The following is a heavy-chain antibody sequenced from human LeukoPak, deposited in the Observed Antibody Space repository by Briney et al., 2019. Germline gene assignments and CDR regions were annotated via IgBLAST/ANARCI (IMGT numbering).Heavy chain of an antibody. CDR3: ARRLLRGYSGYPPTADGAFDI. D-gene: IGHD5-12*01. J-gene: IGHJ3*02. CDR2: INHSGST. CDR1: GGSFSGYY. Sequence: PSETLSLTCAVYGGSFSGYYWSWIRQPPGKGLEWIGEINHSGSTNYNPSLKSRVTISVDTSKNQFSLKLSSVTAADTAVYYCARRLLRGYSGYPPTADGAFDIWGQGTIVTVSS. V-gene: IGHV4-34*01.